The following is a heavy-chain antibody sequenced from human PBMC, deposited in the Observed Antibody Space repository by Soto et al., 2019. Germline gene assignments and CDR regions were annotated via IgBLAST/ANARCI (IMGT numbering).Heavy chain of an antibody. CDR2: IKSKTDGGTT. V-gene: IGHV3-15*07. Sequence: GGSLRLSCAASGFTFSNAWMNWVRQAPGKGLEWVGRIKSKTDGGTTDYAAPVKGRFTISRDDSKNKLYLQMNSLKTEDTAVYYCTTRGELGFFWHYYYYYGMDVWGQGTTVTVSS. CDR3: TTRGELGFFWHYYYYYGMDV. J-gene: IGHJ6*02. D-gene: IGHD3-10*01. CDR1: GFTFSNAW.